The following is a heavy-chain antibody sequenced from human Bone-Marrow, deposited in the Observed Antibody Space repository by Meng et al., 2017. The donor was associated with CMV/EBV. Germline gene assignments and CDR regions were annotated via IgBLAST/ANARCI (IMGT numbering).Heavy chain of an antibody. Sequence: GESLKISCAASGFTFSDYDMSWSRQAPGKGLEWVSYISSSGSTIYYADSVKGRFTISRDNAKNSLYVQLNSLRAEDTAVYYCAREGGLLEWYGLYYYGMNVWDQGPAVPVSS. CDR2: ISSSGSTI. CDR1: GFTFSDYD. CDR3: AREGGLLEWYGLYYYGMNV. D-gene: IGHD3-3*01. V-gene: IGHV3-11*04. J-gene: IGHJ6*02.